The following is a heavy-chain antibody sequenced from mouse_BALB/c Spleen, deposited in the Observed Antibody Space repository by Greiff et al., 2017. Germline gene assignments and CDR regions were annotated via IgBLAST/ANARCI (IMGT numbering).Heavy chain of an antibody. CDR3: ARGRYYGSSYWYFDV. D-gene: IGHD1-1*01. CDR1: GFTFSSYA. J-gene: IGHJ1*01. V-gene: IGHV5-6-5*01. Sequence: EVKLVESGGGLVKPGGSLKLSCAASGFTFSSYAMSWVRQTPEKRLEWVASISSGGSTYYPDSVKGRFTISRDNARNILYLQMSSLRSEDTAMYYCARGRYYGSSYWYFDVWGAGTTVTVSS. CDR2: ISSGGST.